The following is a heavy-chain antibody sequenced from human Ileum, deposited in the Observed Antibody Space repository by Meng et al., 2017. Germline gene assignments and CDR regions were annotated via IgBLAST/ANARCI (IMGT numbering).Heavy chain of an antibody. CDR2: ISQESGRT. CDR3: VRHEGYSLGD. J-gene: IGHJ4*02. D-gene: IGHD2-21*01. V-gene: IGHV4-4*02. CDR1: GDSISSRDW. Sequence: VQLQESGPGLVNHAGTPSLPCAGSGDSISSRDWWSWFRQPPGKGLEWIGEISQESGRTNYNPSLKSRVTISLDKSKNQFSLNLNSVTAADTAVYYCVRHEGYSLGDWGQGTLVTVSS.